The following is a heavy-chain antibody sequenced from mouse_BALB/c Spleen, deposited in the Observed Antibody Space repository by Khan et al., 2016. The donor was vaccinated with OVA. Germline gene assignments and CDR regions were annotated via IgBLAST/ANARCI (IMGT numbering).Heavy chain of an antibody. Sequence: EVQLQQSGPDLVKPSQSLSLTRTVTGYSITSGYNWHWIRQFPGNKLEWMDYIHYSGSTNYNPSLKSRISITRDTSKNQFFLQLNSVTTEDTATYYCARSGTTVVPYWYFDVWGAGTTVTVSS. V-gene: IGHV3-1*02. J-gene: IGHJ1*01. D-gene: IGHD1-1*01. CDR1: GYSITSGYN. CDR3: ARSGTTVVPYWYFDV. CDR2: IHYSGST.